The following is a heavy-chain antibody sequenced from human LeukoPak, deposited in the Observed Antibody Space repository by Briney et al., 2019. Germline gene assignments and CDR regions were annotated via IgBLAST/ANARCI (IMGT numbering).Heavy chain of an antibody. D-gene: IGHD3-22*01. V-gene: IGHV3-73*01. CDR3: AKGPNYYDSSGSDY. Sequence: HPGGSLRLSCAASGFTFSGSAMHWVRQASGKGLEWVGRIRSKANSYATAYAASVKGRFTISRDDSKNTAYLQMNSLKTEDTAVYYCAKGPNYYDSSGSDYWGQGTLVTVSS. CDR1: GFTFSGSA. J-gene: IGHJ4*02. CDR2: IRSKANSYAT.